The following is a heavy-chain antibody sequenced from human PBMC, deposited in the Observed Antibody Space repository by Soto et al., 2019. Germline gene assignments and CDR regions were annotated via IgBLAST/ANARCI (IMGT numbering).Heavy chain of an antibody. CDR3: ARAPTIPLQPRERTNYYYYMDV. J-gene: IGHJ6*03. V-gene: IGHV3-13*01. CDR1: GFTFSSYD. D-gene: IGHD4-4*01. CDR2: IGTAGDT. Sequence: GGSLRLSCAASGFTFSSYDMHWVRQATGKGLEWVSAIGTAGDTYYPGSVKGRFTISRENAKNSLYLQMNSLRAGDTAVYYCARAPTIPLQPRERTNYYYYMDVWGKGTTVTVSS.